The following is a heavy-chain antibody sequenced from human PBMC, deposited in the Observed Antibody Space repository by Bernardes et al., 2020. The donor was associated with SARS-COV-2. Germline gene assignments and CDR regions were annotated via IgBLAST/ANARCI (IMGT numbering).Heavy chain of an antibody. V-gene: IGHV3-30*18. J-gene: IGHJ5*02. CDR3: AKDMGTGWYWGDNWFDP. CDR1: GFPFSSYA. D-gene: IGHD6-19*01. CDR2: ISHDGNNK. Sequence: SLRLSCAASGFPFSSYAMHWVRQAPGKGLEWVALISHDGNNKYYADSVKGRFNIARDNSKNTLYLQMNSLRAEDTAVYYCAKDMGTGWYWGDNWFDPWGQGTLVSVSS.